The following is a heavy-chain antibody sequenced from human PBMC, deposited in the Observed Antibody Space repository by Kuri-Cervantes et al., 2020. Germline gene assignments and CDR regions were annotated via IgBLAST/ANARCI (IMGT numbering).Heavy chain of an antibody. V-gene: IGHV3-23*01. CDR3: AKGSYFSDY. CDR2: ISGSGGST. CDR1: GVAFNNYA. Sequence: GESLKISCAASGVAFNNYAMSWVRQAPGKGLEWVSAISGSGGSTYYADSVKGRFTISRDNSKNTLYLQMNSLRAEDTAVYYCAKGSYFSDYWGQGTLVTVSS. J-gene: IGHJ4*02. D-gene: IGHD1-26*01.